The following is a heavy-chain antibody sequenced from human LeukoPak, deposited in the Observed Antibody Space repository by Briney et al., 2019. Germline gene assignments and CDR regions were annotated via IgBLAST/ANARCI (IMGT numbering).Heavy chain of an antibody. D-gene: IGHD6-19*01. CDR3: ARLGIAVAGDAFDI. J-gene: IGHJ3*02. CDR2: VNLQGST. V-gene: IGHV4-4*02. CDR1: GGSITSTNY. Sequence: SETLSLTCGVSGGSITSTNYWTWVRQPPGKGLEWIGEVNLQGSTNYNPSLMGRVAISVDMSENHISLQLTSVTAADTAVYYCARLGIAVAGDAFDIWGQGTMVTVSS.